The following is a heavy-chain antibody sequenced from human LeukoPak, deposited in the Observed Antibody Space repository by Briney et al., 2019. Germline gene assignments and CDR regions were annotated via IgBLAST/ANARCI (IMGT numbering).Heavy chain of an antibody. J-gene: IGHJ5*02. CDR2: IYISGST. D-gene: IGHD6-13*01. CDR1: GGSISSYY. Sequence: SETLSLTCTVSGGSISSYYWSWIRQPAGKGLEWIGRIYISGSTSYNPSLKSRVTISVDTSKNQFSLKLSSVTAADTAVYYCARVYIASPGQFDPWGQGTLVTVSS. V-gene: IGHV4-4*07. CDR3: ARVYIASPGQFDP.